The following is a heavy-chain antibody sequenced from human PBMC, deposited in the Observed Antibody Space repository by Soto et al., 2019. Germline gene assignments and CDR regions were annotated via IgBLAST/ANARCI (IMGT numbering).Heavy chain of an antibody. CDR2: ISWNSGTI. CDR1: GFTFDEYG. CDR3: SKSTGATTNGTDV. D-gene: IGHD1-26*01. V-gene: IGHV3-9*03. J-gene: IGHJ6*02. Sequence: EVQLVESGGGLVQPGRSLRLSCGASGFTFDEYGMHWVRQAPGKGLEWVSGISWNSGTIGYADSVKGRFTISRDNAKNSQYLHMSSIRAEDMALYYFSKSTGATTNGTDVWGQGTTVTVSS.